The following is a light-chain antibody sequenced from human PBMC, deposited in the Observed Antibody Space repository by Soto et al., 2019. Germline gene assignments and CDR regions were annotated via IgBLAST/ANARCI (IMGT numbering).Light chain of an antibody. V-gene: IGKV1-5*03. Sequence: DIQMTQSPSTLSASVGDSVSINCRASQSISAWLAWYQQKPGKAPRLLIYKASTLEIWVPSRFSGSGSGTEFTLTISSLQPDDVAIYYCQQYNDYSWTFGQGTKVDLK. CDR3: QQYNDYSWT. CDR2: KAS. CDR1: QSISAW. J-gene: IGKJ1*01.